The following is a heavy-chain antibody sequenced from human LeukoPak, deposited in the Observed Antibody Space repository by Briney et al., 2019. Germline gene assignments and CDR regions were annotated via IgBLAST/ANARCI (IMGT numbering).Heavy chain of an antibody. CDR1: GFTFSDYY. V-gene: IGHV3-11*01. J-gene: IGHJ4*02. CDR2: LSSGGSMI. D-gene: IGHD3-10*01. CDR3: ARKIYGSDNYIDY. Sequence: PGGSLRLSCVASGFTFSDYYINWIRQAPGMGLEWIAYLSSGGSMIYYADPVKGRFAISRDNAKNLVYLQMNSLRAEDTALYYCARKIYGSDNYIDYWGQGTLVTVSS.